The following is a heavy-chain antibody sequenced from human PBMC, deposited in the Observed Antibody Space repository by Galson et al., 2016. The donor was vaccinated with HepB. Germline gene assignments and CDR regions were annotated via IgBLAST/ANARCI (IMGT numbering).Heavy chain of an antibody. J-gene: IGHJ4*02. V-gene: IGHV3-23*01. CDR3: TKSGNNWYSAAYFDS. D-gene: IGHD1-7*01. CDR2: VGGSGEST. Sequence: SLRLSCAASGFSFSSHALSWVRQAPGKGLEWVSGVGGSGESTYYAASVMGRFTISRDNSRNTLSLQMYSLRAEDTAAYYCTKSGNNWYSAAYFDSWGQGTLVTVAS. CDR1: GFSFSSHA.